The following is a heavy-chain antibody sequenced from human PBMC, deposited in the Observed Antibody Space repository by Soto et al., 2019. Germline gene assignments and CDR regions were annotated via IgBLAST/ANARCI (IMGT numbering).Heavy chain of an antibody. J-gene: IGHJ4*02. CDR2: ISGSGGST. V-gene: IGHV3-23*01. D-gene: IGHD1-26*01. Sequence: EVQLLESGGGLVQPGGSLRLSCAASGFTFSSYAMSWVRQAPGKGLEWVSAISGSGGSTYYSDSVKGRFTISRDNSKNTLYLQRNSLRAEDTAVYYCAKVARGSYIHYDFDYWGQGTLVTVSS. CDR1: GFTFSSYA. CDR3: AKVARGSYIHYDFDY.